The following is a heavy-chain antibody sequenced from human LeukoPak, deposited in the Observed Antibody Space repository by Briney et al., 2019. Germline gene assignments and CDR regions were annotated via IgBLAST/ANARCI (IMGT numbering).Heavy chain of an antibody. D-gene: IGHD6-19*01. V-gene: IGHV3-23*01. J-gene: IGHJ4*02. CDR1: GFTFSSYA. Sequence: GGSLRLSCGASGFTFSSYAMSWVRQAPGKGLEWVSVSRGSGGSTYYADSVKGRFTISRDNSKNTLSLQMSSLRVEDTAVYYCAKDSSSGWYGELDSWGQGTLVTVSS. CDR3: AKDSSSGWYGELDS. CDR2: SRGSGGST.